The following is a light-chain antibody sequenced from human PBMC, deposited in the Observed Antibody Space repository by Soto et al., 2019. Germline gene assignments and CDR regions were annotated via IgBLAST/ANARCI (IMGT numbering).Light chain of an antibody. J-gene: IGKJ3*01. V-gene: IGKV3-20*01. CDR3: QQYDNWPPGS. CDR1: QSVSSRD. CDR2: ATS. Sequence: EIVLPQSPGTLSLSPGERATLSCRASQSVSSRDLAWYQQKPGQAPRLLIYATSSRATGIPDRFSGSGSGTDFTLTISRLEPEDFAVYYCQQYDNWPPGSFGPGTKVDIK.